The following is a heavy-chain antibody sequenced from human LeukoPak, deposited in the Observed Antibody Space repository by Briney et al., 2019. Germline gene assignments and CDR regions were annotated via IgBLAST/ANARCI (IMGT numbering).Heavy chain of an antibody. CDR3: ARRRDSSGYYFDY. J-gene: IGHJ4*02. V-gene: IGHV3-23*01. CDR1: GFTFSSYA. D-gene: IGHD3-22*01. Sequence: GGSLRLSCAASGFTFSSYAMSWVRQAPGKGLEWVSTISASAGSTYYADSVKGRFTISRDNAKNSLYLQMNSLRAEDTAVYYCARRRDSSGYYFDYWGQGTLVTVSS. CDR2: ISASAGST.